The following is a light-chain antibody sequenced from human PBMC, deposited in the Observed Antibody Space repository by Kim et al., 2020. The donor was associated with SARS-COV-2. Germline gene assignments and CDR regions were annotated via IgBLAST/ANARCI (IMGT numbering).Light chain of an antibody. Sequence: ASVGDRVTITCRASQSISTYVNWYQQRPGKAPKLLIYETASLHSGVPSRFSGSGSGTDFTLTISSLEPEDSATYYCQQSYYTSWTFGQGTKVEIK. CDR2: ETA. CDR3: QQSYYTSWT. V-gene: IGKV1-39*01. CDR1: QSISTY. J-gene: IGKJ1*01.